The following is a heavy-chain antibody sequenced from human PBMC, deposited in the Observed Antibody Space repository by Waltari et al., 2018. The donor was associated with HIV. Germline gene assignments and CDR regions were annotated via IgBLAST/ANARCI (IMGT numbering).Heavy chain of an antibody. D-gene: IGHD5-18*01. J-gene: IGHJ4*02. CDR3: ARRHVDTALVRWGLDD. CDR1: GGSISRSSYF. CDR2: IYYSGST. V-gene: IGHV4-39*01. Sequence: QLQLQESGPGLMKPSETLSLTCTVSGGSISRSSYFWGWIRQPPGKGLEWIGSIYYSGSTYYNPSLKSRVTISVDTPKNQFSLILSSVTAADTAVYYCARRHVDTALVRWGLDDWGQGTLVTVSS.